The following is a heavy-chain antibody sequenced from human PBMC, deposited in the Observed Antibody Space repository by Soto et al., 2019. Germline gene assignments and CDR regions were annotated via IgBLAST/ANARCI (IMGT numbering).Heavy chain of an antibody. CDR2: IIPIFGTA. V-gene: IGHV1-69*12. CDR3: ARGPSLDALYWYFDL. CDR1: GGTFSSYA. Sequence: QVQLVQSGAEVKKPGSSVKVSCKASGGTFSSYAISWVLQAPGQGLEWMGGIIPIFGTANYAQKFQGRVTITADESTITAYMKLSSLRSEDTAVYYCARGPSLDALYWYFDLWGRGTLVTVSS. J-gene: IGHJ2*01.